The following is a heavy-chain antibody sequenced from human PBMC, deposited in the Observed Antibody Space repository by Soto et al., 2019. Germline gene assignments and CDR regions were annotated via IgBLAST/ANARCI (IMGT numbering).Heavy chain of an antibody. Sequence: QVQLQQWGARLLKPSETLSLTCAVYGGSFSDYYWSWIRQPPGKGLEWIGEINHSGSTNYNPSLKSRVTISVDTSKNQFSLKLSSVTAADTAVYYYARGKVAVDRSGFVYWGQGTLVTVSS. V-gene: IGHV4-34*01. CDR3: ARGKVAVDRSGFVY. D-gene: IGHD3-22*01. CDR1: GGSFSDYY. CDR2: INHSGST. J-gene: IGHJ4*02.